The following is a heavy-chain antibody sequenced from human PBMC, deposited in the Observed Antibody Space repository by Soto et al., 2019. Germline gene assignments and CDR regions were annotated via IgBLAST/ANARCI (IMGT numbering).Heavy chain of an antibody. CDR2: ISSDGSNK. CDR3: ATDRCRTGFCSSISPGGY. J-gene: IGHJ4*02. D-gene: IGHD2-2*01. CDR1: GFTFNHFG. Sequence: GGSLRLSCAASGFTFNHFGMHWVRQAPGTGLEWLAVISSDGSNKYYAHSVKGRFTISRDNSKNTLYLQMDSLRAEDTAVYYCATDRCRTGFCSSISPGGYWGQGTLVTVSS. V-gene: IGHV3-30*03.